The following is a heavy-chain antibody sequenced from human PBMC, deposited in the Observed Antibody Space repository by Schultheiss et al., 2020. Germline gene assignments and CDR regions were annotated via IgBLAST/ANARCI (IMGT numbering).Heavy chain of an antibody. CDR2: IYYSGST. D-gene: IGHD6-6*01. Sequence: SQTLSLTCTVSGGSISGYYWSWIRQPPGKGLEWIGYIYYSGSTNYNPSLKSRVTISVDTSKNQFSLKLSSVTAADTAVYYCARESSSSSDWYFDLWGRGTLVTVSS. V-gene: IGHV4-59*01. CDR3: ARESSSSSDWYFDL. J-gene: IGHJ2*01. CDR1: GGSISGYY.